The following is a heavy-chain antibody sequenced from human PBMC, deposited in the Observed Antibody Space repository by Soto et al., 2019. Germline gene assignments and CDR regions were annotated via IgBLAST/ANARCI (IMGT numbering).Heavy chain of an antibody. CDR1: GYTFTSYA. D-gene: IGHD3-22*01. V-gene: IGHV1-3*01. Sequence: GASVKVSCKASGYTFTSYAMHWVRQAPGQRLEWMGWINAGNGNTKYSQKFQGRVTITRDTSASTAYMELSSLRSEDTAVYYCARVYYYYDTSGMAYYYYGMDVWVQGTTVTVSS. J-gene: IGHJ6*02. CDR2: INAGNGNT. CDR3: ARVYYYYDTSGMAYYYYGMDV.